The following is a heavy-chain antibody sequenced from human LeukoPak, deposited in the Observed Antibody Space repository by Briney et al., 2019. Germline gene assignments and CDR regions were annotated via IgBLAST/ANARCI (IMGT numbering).Heavy chain of an antibody. CDR2: INHSGST. CDR3: ARNTNRRVNYYGSGSYSQGVDY. V-gene: IGHV4-34*01. Sequence: SSETLSLTCAVYGGSFSGYYWSWIRQPPGKGLEWIGEINHSGSTNYNPSLKSRVTISVDTSKNQFSLKLSSVTAADTAVYYCARNTNRRVNYYGSGSYSQGVDYWGQGTLVTVSS. CDR1: GGSFSGYY. D-gene: IGHD3-10*01. J-gene: IGHJ4*02.